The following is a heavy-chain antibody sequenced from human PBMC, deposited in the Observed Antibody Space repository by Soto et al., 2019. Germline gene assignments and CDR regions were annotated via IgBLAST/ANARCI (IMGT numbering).Heavy chain of an antibody. Sequence: EVQLVESGGGLVQPGGSLRLSCAASGFTFSAHYMDWVRQAPGKGLEWVGRIKNKANSYTTEYAASVEGRFTISREDSQNSLYLQMNSLKTEDTAVYYCARVSLVGPSGGRYFDYRGQGSHVAVSS. V-gene: IGHV3-72*01. CDR1: GFTFSAHY. J-gene: IGHJ4*02. D-gene: IGHD1-26*01. CDR3: ARVSLVGPSGGRYFDY. CDR2: IKNKANSYTT.